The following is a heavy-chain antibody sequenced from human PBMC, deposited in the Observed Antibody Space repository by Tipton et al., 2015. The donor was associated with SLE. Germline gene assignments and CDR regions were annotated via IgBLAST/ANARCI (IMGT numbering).Heavy chain of an antibody. CDR1: GFTFNDYA. D-gene: IGHD1-26*01. CDR2: ISGTGFTT. Sequence: GSLRLSCAASGFTFNDYAMSWVRQAPGKGLEWVSVISGTGFTTDYADSVKGRFTISRDNSKNTLYLQMNSLRVEDTAVYYCAKAGSNWHNYFDYWGQGTLVTVSS. CDR3: AKAGSNWHNYFDY. J-gene: IGHJ4*02. V-gene: IGHV3-23*01.